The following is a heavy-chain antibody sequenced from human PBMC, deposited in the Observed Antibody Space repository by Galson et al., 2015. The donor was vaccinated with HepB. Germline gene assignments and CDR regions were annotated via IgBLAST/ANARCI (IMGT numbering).Heavy chain of an antibody. Sequence: QVRLQESGPGLVKPSQTLSLTCTVSGDSISSGDYYWSWIRQPPGKGLEWIGYIYYSGSTNYNPSLKSRVTISVDTSTNQFSLKLSSMTAADTAVYYCAASPQLDFDYWGQGTLVTVSS. CDR3: AASPQLDFDY. D-gene: IGHD1-1*01. J-gene: IGHJ4*02. V-gene: IGHV4-30-4*01. CDR1: GDSISSGDYY. CDR2: IYYSGST.